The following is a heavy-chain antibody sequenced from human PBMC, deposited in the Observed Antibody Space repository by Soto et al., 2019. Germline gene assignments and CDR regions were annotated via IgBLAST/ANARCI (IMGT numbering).Heavy chain of an antibody. D-gene: IGHD1-1*01. CDR1: GYGFTTYG. V-gene: IGHV1-18*01. J-gene: IGHJ4*02. CDR3: ARGRYGDY. CDR2: ISAHNGNT. Sequence: QVHLVQSGAEVKKPGASVKVSCKGSGYGFTTYGITWVRQAPGQGLEWMAWISAHNGNTNYARKLQGRVTVTRDTPTATDYMELRSLRSDDTAVYCCARGRYGDYWGQGALVTVSS.